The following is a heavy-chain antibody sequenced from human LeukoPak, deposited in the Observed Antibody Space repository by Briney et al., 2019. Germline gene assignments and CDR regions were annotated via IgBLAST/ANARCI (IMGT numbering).Heavy chain of an antibody. V-gene: IGHV1-2*02. D-gene: IGHD2-8*01. CDR2: INPNSGGT. CDR3: ARDRSGYCTNGVCSSHPYYYYYYMDV. CDR1: GYTFTGYY. Sequence: ASVKVSCKASGYTFTGYYMHWVRQAPGQGLEWMGWINPNSGGTNSAQKFQGRVTMTSDTSISTAYMELSRLRSDDTAVYYCARDRSGYCTNGVCSSHPYYYYYYMDVWGKGTTVTVSS. J-gene: IGHJ6*03.